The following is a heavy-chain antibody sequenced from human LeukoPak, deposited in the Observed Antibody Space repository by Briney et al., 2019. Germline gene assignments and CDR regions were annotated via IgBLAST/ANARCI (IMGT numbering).Heavy chain of an antibody. CDR1: GYTFTDNY. J-gene: IGHJ6*02. CDR3: ARVPSDILTGYGMDV. V-gene: IGHV1-2*02. CDR2: INPSSGGT. D-gene: IGHD3-9*01. Sequence: ASVKVSCKASGYTFTDNYIHWVRQVPGQGLEWMGWINPSSGGTNYAQKFQGRVTMSRDTSISTAYMELSRLRSDDTAVYYCARVPSDILTGYGMDVWGQGTTVTVSS.